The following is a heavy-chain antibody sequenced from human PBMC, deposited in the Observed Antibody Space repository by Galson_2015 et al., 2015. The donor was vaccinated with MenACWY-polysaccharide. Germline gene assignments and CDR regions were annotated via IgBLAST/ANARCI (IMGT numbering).Heavy chain of an antibody. CDR3: ARIRVVRGSGYYYGLDV. CDR1: GFSLSTSGMC. J-gene: IGHJ6*02. Sequence: SFSGFSLSTSGMCVSWIRQPPGKALEWLALIDWDDDKYYSTSLETRLTISKDTSKNQVVLTMTNMDSVDTATYYCARIRVVRGSGYYYGLDVWGQGTTVIVSS. V-gene: IGHV2-70*01. D-gene: IGHD2-2*01. CDR2: IDWDDDK.